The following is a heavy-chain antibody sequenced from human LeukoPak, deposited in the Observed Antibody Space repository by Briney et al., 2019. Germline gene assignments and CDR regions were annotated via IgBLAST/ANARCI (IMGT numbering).Heavy chain of an antibody. D-gene: IGHD6-19*01. Sequence: GGSLRLSCAASGFTFSSYSMNWVRQAPGKGLEWVSSISSSSSYIYYADSVKGRFTISRDNAKNSLYLQMNSLRAEDTAVYYCARGSLHYSSGYRDWGQGTLVTVSS. V-gene: IGHV3-21*01. CDR1: GFTFSSYS. CDR2: ISSSSSYI. J-gene: IGHJ4*02. CDR3: ARGSLHYSSGYRD.